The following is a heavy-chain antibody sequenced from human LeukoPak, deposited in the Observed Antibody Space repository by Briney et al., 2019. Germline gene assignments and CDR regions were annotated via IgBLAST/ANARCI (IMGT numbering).Heavy chain of an antibody. CDR1: GGSITSYS. Sequence: PSETLSLTCSVSGGSITSYSWSWIRQPPGKGLEWIGTIYHSGSTYYNPSLKSRVTVSVDTSKNQFSLRLTSVTAADTAVYYCARLSGIYCDRGSCFDYFDSWGQGTLVTVSS. D-gene: IGHD2-15*01. J-gene: IGHJ5*01. CDR2: IYHSGST. V-gene: IGHV4-59*08. CDR3: ARLSGIYCDRGSCFDYFDS.